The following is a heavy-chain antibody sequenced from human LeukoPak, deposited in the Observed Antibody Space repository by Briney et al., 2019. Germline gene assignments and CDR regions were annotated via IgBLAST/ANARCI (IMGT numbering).Heavy chain of an antibody. Sequence: GGSLRLSCAASGFTFSRYAMHWVRQAPGKGLEWMAVISYDGNQNYYADSVKGRFTISGDSSKSTLYLQMNSLRVDDTAVYYCARDESLDYWGQGTLVTVSS. CDR3: ARDESLDY. J-gene: IGHJ4*02. CDR1: GFTFSRYA. CDR2: ISYDGNQN. V-gene: IGHV3-30*01.